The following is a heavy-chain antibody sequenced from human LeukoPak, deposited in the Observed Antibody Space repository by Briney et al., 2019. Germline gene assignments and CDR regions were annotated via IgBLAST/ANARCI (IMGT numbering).Heavy chain of an antibody. CDR1: GGSISNYY. V-gene: IGHV4-59*01. CDR3: ARTVLDFWSGYYGDYYYYYMDV. Sequence: SETLSLTCTVSGGSISNYYWSWIRQPPGKGLEWIGYIYYSGSTNYNPSLKSRVTISVDTSKNQFSLKLSSVTAADTAVYYCARTVLDFWSGYYGDYYYYYMDVWGKGTTVTVSS. J-gene: IGHJ6*03. CDR2: IYYSGST. D-gene: IGHD3-3*01.